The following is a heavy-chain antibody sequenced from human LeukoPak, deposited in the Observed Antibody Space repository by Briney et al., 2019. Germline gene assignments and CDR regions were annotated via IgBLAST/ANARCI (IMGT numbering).Heavy chain of an antibody. D-gene: IGHD2-2*02. J-gene: IGHJ4*02. CDR1: AGSIRSYY. V-gene: IGHV4-59*08. Sequence: SETLSLTCNVSAGSIRSYYWSWIRQHPGKRLEWIGYIHNSGATDYNPSLKSRVTISVDTSKNQFSLRLSSVTAADPAVYYCARLRRLYCLSTTCYTPYFDYWGQGTLVTVSS. CDR3: ARLRRLYCLSTTCYTPYFDY. CDR2: IHNSGAT.